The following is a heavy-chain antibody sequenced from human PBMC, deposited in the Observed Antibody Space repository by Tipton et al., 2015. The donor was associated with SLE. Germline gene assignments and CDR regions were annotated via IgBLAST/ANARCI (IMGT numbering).Heavy chain of an antibody. V-gene: IGHV3-7*01. CDR3: ARVGSGVDY. D-gene: IGHD3-10*01. CDR1: GIAFSSYS. J-gene: IGHJ4*02. Sequence: SLRLSCEASGIAFSSYSMSWVRQAPGKGLEWVANIKQDGREKYYVDSVKGRFTISRDNAKNSLYLQMNSLRAEDTAVYYCARVGSGVDYWGQGTLVTVSS. CDR2: IKQDGREK.